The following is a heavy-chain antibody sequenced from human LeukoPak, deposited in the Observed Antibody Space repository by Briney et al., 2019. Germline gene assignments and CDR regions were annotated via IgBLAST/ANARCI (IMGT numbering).Heavy chain of an antibody. Sequence: GESLKISCKGSGYSFTSYWIGWVRQMPGKGLEWMGIIYPGDSDTRYSPSFQGQVTISADMPINTAYLQWNSLKASDTGIYYCAGNPTLRGWFDPWGQGTLVTVSS. CDR1: GYSFTSYW. CDR3: AGNPTLRGWFDP. V-gene: IGHV5-51*04. J-gene: IGHJ5*02. D-gene: IGHD1-26*01. CDR2: IYPGDSDT.